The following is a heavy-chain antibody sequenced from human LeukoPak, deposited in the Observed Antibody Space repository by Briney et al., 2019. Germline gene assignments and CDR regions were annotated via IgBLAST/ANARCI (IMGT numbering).Heavy chain of an antibody. J-gene: IGHJ4*02. CDR1: GFTFSSYA. Sequence: GGSLRLSCAAFGFTFSSYAMSWVRQAPGKGLKWVSAISGSGGSTYYADSVKGRFTISRDNSKNTLYLQMNSLRAEDTAVYYCAKTIHIVVVPAAFGDWGQGTLVTVSS. CDR3: AKTIHIVVVPAAFGD. D-gene: IGHD2-2*01. CDR2: ISGSGGST. V-gene: IGHV3-23*01.